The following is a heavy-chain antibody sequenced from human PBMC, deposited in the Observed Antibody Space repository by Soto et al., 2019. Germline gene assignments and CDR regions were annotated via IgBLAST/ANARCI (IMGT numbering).Heavy chain of an antibody. J-gene: IGHJ4*02. CDR3: AKFTGRQDYDFWSGTEL. Sequence: PGGSLRLSCAASGFTVSSNYMSWVRQAPGKGLEWVSVIYSGGSTYHGDSVKGRFTISRDNSKNTLYLQMNSLRAEDTAVYYCAKFTGRQDYDFWSGTELWGQGALVTVSS. D-gene: IGHD3-3*01. CDR1: GFTVSSNY. CDR2: IYSGGST. V-gene: IGHV3-53*05.